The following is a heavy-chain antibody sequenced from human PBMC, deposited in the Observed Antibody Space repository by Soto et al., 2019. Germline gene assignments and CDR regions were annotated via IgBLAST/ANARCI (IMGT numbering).Heavy chain of an antibody. CDR3: TRRHYDYGGPLGPAY. CDR1: GFTFSGST. Sequence: GGSLRLSCAAPGFTFSGSTMHWVRQASGKGLEWVGRIRSKANSYATAYAASVKGRLTISRDDSKNTAYLQMNSLKTEDTAVYYCTRRHYDYGGPLGPAYWGRRTLVLLSS. V-gene: IGHV3-73*01. D-gene: IGHD4-17*01. CDR2: IRSKANSYAT. J-gene: IGHJ4*02.